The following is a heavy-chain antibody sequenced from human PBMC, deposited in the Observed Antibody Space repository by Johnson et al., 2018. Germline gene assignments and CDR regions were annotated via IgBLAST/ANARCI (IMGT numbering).Heavy chain of an antibody. D-gene: IGHD2-2*01. CDR1: GFTFSGSA. Sequence: VQLVQSGGGVVQPGRSLTLSCAASGFTFSGSAMHWVRQASGKGLEWVGRIRSKANSYATAYAAAVKGRSTISRDDSKNTAYLQMNSLKTEDTAVYYCTQDRGYCSSTSCLYYYGMDVCGQGTTVTVSS. CDR2: IRSKANSYAT. V-gene: IGHV3-73*01. CDR3: TQDRGYCSSTSCLYYYGMDV. J-gene: IGHJ6*02.